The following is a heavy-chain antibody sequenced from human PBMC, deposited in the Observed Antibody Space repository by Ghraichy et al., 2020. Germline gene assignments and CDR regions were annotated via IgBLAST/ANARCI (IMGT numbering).Heavy chain of an antibody. V-gene: IGHV3-48*01. J-gene: IGHJ6*02. CDR1: GFTFSSHS. Sequence: GGSLRLSCAASGFTFSSHSMDWVRQAPGKGLEWISYISGGNKSIYYADSVKDRFTISRDNAKNSVYLQMNSLRAEDTAVYYCARDGRRGYDMDVWGQGTTFTVSS. CDR2: ISGGNKSI. CDR3: ARDGRRGYDMDV. D-gene: IGHD3-10*01.